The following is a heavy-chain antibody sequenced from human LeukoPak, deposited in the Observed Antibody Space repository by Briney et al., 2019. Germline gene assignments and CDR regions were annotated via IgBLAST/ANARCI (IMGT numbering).Heavy chain of an antibody. D-gene: IGHD1-26*01. CDR2: IYYSGST. J-gene: IGHJ4*02. Sequence: SETLSLTCTVSGGSISSYYWSWIRQPPGKGLEWIGYIYYSGSTNYNPSLKSRVTISVDTSKNQFSLKLSSVTAADTDVYYCARCPSGSYLDYWGQATLVTVSP. CDR1: GGSISSYY. CDR3: ARCPSGSYLDY. V-gene: IGHV4-59*01.